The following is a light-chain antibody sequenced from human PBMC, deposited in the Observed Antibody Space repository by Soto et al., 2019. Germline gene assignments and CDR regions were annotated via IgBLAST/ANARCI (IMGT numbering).Light chain of an antibody. CDR3: QQYGSSLFP. J-gene: IGKJ3*01. Sequence: DIVLTQSPGTLSLSPGERATLSCRASQSVSSKYLAWYQQKPGQAPRVLIYGATIMATGIPERFSGGGSGTDFTLTITRLEPEDFAVYYCQQYGSSLFPFGPGTKVDIK. V-gene: IGKV3-20*01. CDR1: QSVSSKY. CDR2: GAT.